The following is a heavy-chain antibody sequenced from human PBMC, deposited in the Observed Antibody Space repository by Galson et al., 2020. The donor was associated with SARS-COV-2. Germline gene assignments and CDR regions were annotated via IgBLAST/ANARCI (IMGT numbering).Heavy chain of an antibody. J-gene: IGHJ5*02. D-gene: IGHD6-19*01. V-gene: IGHV4-59*01. CDR3: ARELNVGQWLSGSGFDP. Sequence: SQTLSLTCTVPGGSISSYYWSWIRPPPGKGLEWIGYIYYSGSTNYNPTLKSRVTISVDTSKNQFSLKLSSVTAADTAVYYCARELNVGQWLSGSGFDPWGQGTLVTVSS. CDR1: GGSISSYY. CDR2: IYYSGST.